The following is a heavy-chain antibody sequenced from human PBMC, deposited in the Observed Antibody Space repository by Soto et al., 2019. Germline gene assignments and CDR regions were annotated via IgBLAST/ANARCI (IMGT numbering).Heavy chain of an antibody. CDR3: VKWRDDSKHFRH. D-gene: IGHD2-21*02. Sequence: PGGSLRLSCAASEFIFSKSSMLWARQAPGAGLEWVSGINGSGGRTFYADSVQGRFTISRDNLKNTLFMQMNSLKAEDTAIYDCVKWRDDSKHFRHWGQGTLVTVSS. CDR2: INGSGGRT. CDR1: EFIFSKSS. V-gene: IGHV3-23*01. J-gene: IGHJ1*01.